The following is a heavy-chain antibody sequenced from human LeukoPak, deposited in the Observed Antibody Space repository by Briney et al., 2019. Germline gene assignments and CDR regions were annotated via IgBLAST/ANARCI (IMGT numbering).Heavy chain of an antibody. CDR2: ISSSSSYI. V-gene: IGHV3-21*01. Sequence: PGGSLRLSCAASGFTFSSYSMNWVRQAPGKGLEWVSSISSSSSYIYYADSVKGRFTISRDNAKNSLYLQMSSLRAEDTAVYYCARDREIAARATDAFDIWGQGTMVTVSS. J-gene: IGHJ3*02. D-gene: IGHD6-6*01. CDR3: ARDREIAARATDAFDI. CDR1: GFTFSSYS.